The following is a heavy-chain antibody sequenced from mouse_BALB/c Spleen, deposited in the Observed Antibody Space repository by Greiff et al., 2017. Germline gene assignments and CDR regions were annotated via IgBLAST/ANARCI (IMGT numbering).Heavy chain of an antibody. Sequence: EVQVVESGGGLVQPGGSLRLSCATSGFTFTDYYMSWVRQPPGKALEWLGFIRNKANGYTTEYSASVKGRFTISRDNSQSILYLQMNTLRAEDSATYYCARDTAYYRNAMDYWGQGTSVTVSS. V-gene: IGHV7-3*02. D-gene: IGHD2-14*01. J-gene: IGHJ4*01. CDR3: ARDTAYYRNAMDY. CDR2: IRNKANGYTT. CDR1: GFTFTDYY.